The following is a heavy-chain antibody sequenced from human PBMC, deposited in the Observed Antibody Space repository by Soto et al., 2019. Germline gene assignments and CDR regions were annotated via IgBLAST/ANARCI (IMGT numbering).Heavy chain of an antibody. V-gene: IGHV4-39*01. Sequence: QLQLQESGPGLVKPSETLSLTCTVSGGSISSSSYYWGWIRQPPGKGLEWIGSIYYSGSTYYNPSLKSRVTISVDTSKNQFSLTLSAVTAADTAVYYCASAYIAATNWFDPWGQGTLVTVSS. J-gene: IGHJ5*02. CDR3: ASAYIAATNWFDP. CDR1: GGSISSSSYY. CDR2: IYYSGST. D-gene: IGHD6-13*01.